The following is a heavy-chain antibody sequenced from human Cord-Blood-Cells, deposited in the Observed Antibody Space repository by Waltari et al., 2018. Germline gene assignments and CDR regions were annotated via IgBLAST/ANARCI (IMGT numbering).Heavy chain of an antibody. CDR1: GFTFTSSA. Sequence: QMQLVQSGPEVKKPGTSVKVSCKASGFTFTSSAVQWVRQARGQRLEWIGWIVVGSGNTNYAQKFQERVTITRDMSTSTAYMELSSLRSEDTAVYYCVAAPTFNLYSSSSIFDYWGQGTLVTVSS. CDR2: IVVGSGNT. J-gene: IGHJ4*02. D-gene: IGHD6-6*01. CDR3: VAAPTFNLYSSSSIFDY. V-gene: IGHV1-58*01.